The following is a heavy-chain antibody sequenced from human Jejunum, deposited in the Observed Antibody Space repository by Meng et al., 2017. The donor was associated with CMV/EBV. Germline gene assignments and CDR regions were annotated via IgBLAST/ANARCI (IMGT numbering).Heavy chain of an antibody. Sequence: TFSSHEINWVRQAPGKGLEWVSYIDGSGSSIYYADSVKGRFTISRDNAKKSVYLQMKSLRAEDTAVYYCARDTYGSPLPGVNFDYWGQGALVTVSS. D-gene: IGHD3-10*01. CDR3: ARDTYGSPLPGVNFDY. V-gene: IGHV3-48*03. J-gene: IGHJ4*02. CDR2: IDGSGSSI. CDR1: TFSSHE.